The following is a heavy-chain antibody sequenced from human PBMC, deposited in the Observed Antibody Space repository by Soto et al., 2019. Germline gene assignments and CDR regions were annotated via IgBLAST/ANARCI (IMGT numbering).Heavy chain of an antibody. J-gene: IGHJ5*02. CDR1: GGSISCYY. V-gene: IGHV4-59*08. CDR3: ARRRGLNWFDP. CDR2: IYYSGST. Sequence: PSETLSLTCTVSGGSISCYYWSWIRQPPGKGLEWIGYIYYSGSTNYNPSLKSRVTISVDTSKNQFSLKLSSVTAADTAVYYCARRRGLNWFDPWGQGTLVTVSS.